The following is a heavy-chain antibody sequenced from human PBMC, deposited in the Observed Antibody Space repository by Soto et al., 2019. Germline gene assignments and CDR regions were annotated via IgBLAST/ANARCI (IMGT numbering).Heavy chain of an antibody. CDR3: AKSQRYDFWSGYYRSDYYYYYYMDV. V-gene: IGHV3-23*01. J-gene: IGHJ6*03. Sequence: EVQLLESGGGLVQPGGSLRLSCAASGFTFSSYAMSWVRQAPGKGLEWVSAISGSGGSTYYADSVKGRFTISRDNSKNTRYLQMNSLRAEDTAVYYCAKSQRYDFWSGYYRSDYYYYYYMDVWGKGTTVTVSS. CDR2: ISGSGGST. CDR1: GFTFSSYA. D-gene: IGHD3-3*01.